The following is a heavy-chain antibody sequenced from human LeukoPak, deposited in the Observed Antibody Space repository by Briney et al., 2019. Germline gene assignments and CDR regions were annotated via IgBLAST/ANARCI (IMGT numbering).Heavy chain of an antibody. CDR2: ISAYNGNT. J-gene: IGHJ4*02. D-gene: IGHD3-22*01. CDR1: GYTFTSYG. V-gene: IGHV1-18*01. Sequence: ASVKVSCKASGYTFTSYGISWVRQAPGQGLEWMGWISAYNGNTNYAQKLQGRVTMTTDTSTSTAYMELRSLRSDDTAVYYCAGSSYYYDSSGYYPAGRLAFDYWGQGTLVTVSS. CDR3: AGSSYYYDSSGYYPAGRLAFDY.